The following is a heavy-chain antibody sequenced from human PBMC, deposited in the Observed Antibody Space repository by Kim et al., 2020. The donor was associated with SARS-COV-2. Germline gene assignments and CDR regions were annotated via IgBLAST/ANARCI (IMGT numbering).Heavy chain of an antibody. CDR3: ARGWGDSSGYFGQNWFDP. D-gene: IGHD3-22*01. CDR1: GYTFTSYG. V-gene: IGHV1-18*01. J-gene: IGHJ5*02. CDR2: ISAYNGNT. Sequence: ASVKVSCKSSGYTFTSYGISWVRQAPGQGLEWMGWISAYNGNTNYAQKLQGRVTMTTDTPTSTAYMELRSLRSDDTAVYYCARGWGDSSGYFGQNWFDPWGQGTLVTVSS.